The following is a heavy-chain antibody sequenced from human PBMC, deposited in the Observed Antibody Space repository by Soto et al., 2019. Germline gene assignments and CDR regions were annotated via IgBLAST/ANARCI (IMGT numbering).Heavy chain of an antibody. CDR2: IHHSGNT. D-gene: IGHD3-3*02. V-gene: IGHV4-4*02. J-gene: IGHJ3*01. CDR1: DGSISGSYW. Sequence: QVQLQESGPGQVKPSGTLSLTCTVSDGSISGSYWWSWVRQSPGKGPEWIAEIHHSGNTNYNPSLRSRVTISVVRSYNRFSLRLNTVTAADTAVYYCARIRTNPNDAFDVWGQGTMVTVSS. CDR3: ARIRTNPNDAFDV.